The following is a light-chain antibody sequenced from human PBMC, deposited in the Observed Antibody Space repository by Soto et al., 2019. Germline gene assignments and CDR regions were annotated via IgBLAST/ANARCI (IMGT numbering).Light chain of an antibody. CDR3: CSYAGTYTEV. J-gene: IGLJ2*01. Sequence: QSALTQPRSVSGSPGQSVTISCTGTSSDVGGYNYVSWYQQHPGKAPKLMVYDVSERPSGVPDRFSGSKSGNTASLTISGLQAEDEADYYCCSYAGTYTEVFGGGTKLTVL. V-gene: IGLV2-11*01. CDR2: DVS. CDR1: SSDVGGYNY.